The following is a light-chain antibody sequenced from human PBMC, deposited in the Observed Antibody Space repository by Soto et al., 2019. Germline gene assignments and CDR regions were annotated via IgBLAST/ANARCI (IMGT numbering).Light chain of an antibody. V-gene: IGKV4-1*01. J-gene: IGKJ1*01. CDR1: QSILYSSNNKNY. CDR3: QQHYSSLRT. CDR2: WAS. Sequence: DIVMTQSPDSLAVSLGERATINCKSSQSILYSSNNKNYLAWYQQKPGQPPKLLIYWASTRESGVPDRFSGSGSWTDFTLTISSLQAEDVAVYYCQQHYSSLRTFDQGTKVEIK.